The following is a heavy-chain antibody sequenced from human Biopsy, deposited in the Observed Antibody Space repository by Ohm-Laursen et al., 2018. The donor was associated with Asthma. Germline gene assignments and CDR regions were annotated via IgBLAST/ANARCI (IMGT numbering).Heavy chain of an antibody. CDR1: GGSMSSSSYS. CDR3: ARHWNWGSFFDY. D-gene: IGHD7-27*01. Sequence: SETLSLTCTVSGGSMSSSSYSWGWIRQPPGKGLEWIGSISYTGNTDIPSLRSRLTLSVNTSKTNFSLKLTSVTAADTAVFYCARHWNWGSFFDYWGQGMLVTVSS. V-gene: IGHV4-39*01. J-gene: IGHJ4*02. CDR2: ISYTGNT.